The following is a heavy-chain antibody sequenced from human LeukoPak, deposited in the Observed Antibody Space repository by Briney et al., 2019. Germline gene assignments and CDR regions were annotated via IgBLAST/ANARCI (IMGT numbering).Heavy chain of an antibody. D-gene: IGHD2-15*01. V-gene: IGHV1-2*02. J-gene: IGHJ3*02. CDR3: ARANYCSGGSCYFSPMFAFDI. CDR1: GYTFTGYY. Sequence: ASVKVSCKASGYTFTGYYMHWVRQAPGQGPEWMGWINPNSGGTNYAQKFQGRVTMTRDTSISTAYMELSRLRSDDTAVYYCARANYCSGGSCYFSPMFAFDIWGQGTMVTVSS. CDR2: INPNSGGT.